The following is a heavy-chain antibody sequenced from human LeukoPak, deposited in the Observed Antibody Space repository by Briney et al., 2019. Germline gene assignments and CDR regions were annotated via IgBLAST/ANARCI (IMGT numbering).Heavy chain of an antibody. Sequence: AAVKVSCKACGYTFTRYYMHWVRQPPAQEREGMGWINPNNGGTNYAHKLQGWVTMTRDTSIRTAYMELSRLRSDGTAGYYCARAGVRCPGDYWGQGTLVTVSS. D-gene: IGHD7-27*01. V-gene: IGHV1-2*04. CDR3: ARAGVRCPGDY. J-gene: IGHJ4*02. CDR1: GYTFTRYY. CDR2: INPNNGGT.